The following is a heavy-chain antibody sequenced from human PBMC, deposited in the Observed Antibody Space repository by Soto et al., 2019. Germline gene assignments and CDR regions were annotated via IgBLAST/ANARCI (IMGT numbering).Heavy chain of an antibody. Sequence: EVQLVESGGGLVQPGRSLRLSCAASGFTFDDYVMHWVRQAPGKGLEWVSGISWNSGSIGYADSVKGRFTISRDNAKNSLYLQMNSLRAEDTALYYCAKDIGQETYDFWSRGGFDYWGQGTLVTVSS. CDR2: ISWNSGSI. CDR3: AKDIGQETYDFWSRGGFDY. V-gene: IGHV3-9*01. J-gene: IGHJ4*02. CDR1: GFTFDDYV. D-gene: IGHD3-3*01.